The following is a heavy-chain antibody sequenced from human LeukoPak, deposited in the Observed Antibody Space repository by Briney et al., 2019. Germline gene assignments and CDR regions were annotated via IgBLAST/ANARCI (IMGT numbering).Heavy chain of an antibody. CDR3: ARKALWFGELSLRQLKNNWFDP. Sequence: PSETLSLTCAVYGESFSGYCWNWIRQPPGKGLQWIGEIDHNGNTNSNPSLKSRVTISLDTSRNQFSLKLSSVTAADTAVYYCARKALWFGELSLRQLKNNWFDPWGQGTLVTVSS. D-gene: IGHD3-10*01. J-gene: IGHJ5*02. CDR2: IDHNGNT. CDR1: GESFSGYC. V-gene: IGHV4-34*01.